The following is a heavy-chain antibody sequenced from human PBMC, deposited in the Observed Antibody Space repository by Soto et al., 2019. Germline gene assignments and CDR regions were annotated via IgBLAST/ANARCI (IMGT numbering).Heavy chain of an antibody. CDR3: VGGADLEGRYNWFDP. J-gene: IGHJ5*02. D-gene: IGHD3-3*01. CDR2: INPSRATT. Sequence: QVQLVQSGAEVKKPGASMKVSCKSFGDTFSSQYIHWVRQAPGQGLEWVGLINPSRATTTISQKFQGRVTLTSDTSTRTVYMELSSLRSDDTAIYFCVGGADLEGRYNWFDPWGQETLVTVSS. CDR1: GDTFSSQY. V-gene: IGHV1-46*01.